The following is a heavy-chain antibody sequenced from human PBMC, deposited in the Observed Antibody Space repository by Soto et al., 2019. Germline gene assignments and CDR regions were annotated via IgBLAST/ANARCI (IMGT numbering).Heavy chain of an antibody. CDR1: GYTFSGYD. V-gene: IGHV1-8*01. CDR3: ARLRRNGDNWFDP. D-gene: IGHD2-8*01. Sequence: GASVKVSWKASGYTFSGYDINCGLQDTGQGLEWMGWMNPNSGNTGYAQKFQGRVTMTRNTSISTAYMELSSLRSEDTAVYYCARLRRNGDNWFDPWGQGTLVTVSS. J-gene: IGHJ5*02. CDR2: MNPNSGNT.